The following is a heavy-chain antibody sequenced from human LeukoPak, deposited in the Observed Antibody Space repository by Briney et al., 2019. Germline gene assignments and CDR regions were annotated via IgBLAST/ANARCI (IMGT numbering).Heavy chain of an antibody. D-gene: IGHD6-6*01. V-gene: IGHV4-59*01. Sequence: SETLSLTCTVSGGSISSYYWSWIRQPPGKGLEWIGYIYYSGSTYYNPSLKSRVTISVDTSKNQFSLKLSSVTAADTAVYYCARSLEYSSSFDAFDIWGQGTMVTVSS. CDR2: IYYSGST. CDR1: GGSISSYY. CDR3: ARSLEYSSSFDAFDI. J-gene: IGHJ3*02.